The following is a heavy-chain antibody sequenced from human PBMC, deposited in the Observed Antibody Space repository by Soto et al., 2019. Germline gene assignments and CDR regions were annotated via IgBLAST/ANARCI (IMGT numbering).Heavy chain of an antibody. D-gene: IGHD2-15*01. V-gene: IGHV1-69*01. Sequence: QVQLVQSWAEVKKPASSVKVSCKAPGGTFSSYAISWVRQAPGQGLEWMGGIIPIFGTANYAQKFQGRVTITADESTSTGYMELSSLRSEDTAVYYCARSQGGSSSLDIYYYYYYGMDVWGQGTTVTVSS. CDR1: GGTFSSYA. CDR3: ARSQGGSSSLDIYYYYYYGMDV. CDR2: IIPIFGTA. J-gene: IGHJ6*02.